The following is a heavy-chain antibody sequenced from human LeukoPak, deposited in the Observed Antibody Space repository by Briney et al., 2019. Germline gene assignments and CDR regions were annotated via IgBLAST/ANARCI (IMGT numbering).Heavy chain of an antibody. CDR3: ARDSGFGELGSAFDI. Sequence: SQTLSLTCTVSGGSISSGGALWGWRRQRPGGGVGWGVYISYSGTPYYNLSLKSRVTISVDTSKNQFSLKLSSVTAADTAVYYCARDSGFGELGSAFDIWGQGTMVTVSS. V-gene: IGHV4-31*03. D-gene: IGHD3-10*01. J-gene: IGHJ3*02. CDR1: GGSISSGGAL. CDR2: ISYSGTP.